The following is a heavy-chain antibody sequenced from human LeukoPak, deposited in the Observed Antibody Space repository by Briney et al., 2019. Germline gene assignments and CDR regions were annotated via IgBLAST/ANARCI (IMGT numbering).Heavy chain of an antibody. J-gene: IGHJ4*02. CDR3: ARDSGIAAAGSSPFDY. V-gene: IGHV1-69*04. CDR1: GGTFSSYA. D-gene: IGHD6-13*01. Sequence: SVKVSCKASGGTFSSYAISWVRQAPRQGLEWMGRIIPIFGIANYAQKFQGRVTITADKSTSTAYMELSSLRSEDTAVYYCARDSGIAAAGSSPFDYWGQGTLVTVSS. CDR2: IIPIFGIA.